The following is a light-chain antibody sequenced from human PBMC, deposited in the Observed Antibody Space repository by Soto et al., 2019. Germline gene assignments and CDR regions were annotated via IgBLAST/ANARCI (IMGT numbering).Light chain of an antibody. V-gene: IGLV2-14*01. J-gene: IGLJ1*01. CDR1: SSDVGGYDY. CDR2: EVN. Sequence: QSALTQPASVSGSPGQSITISCTGTSSDVGGYDYVSWYQLHPGKAPKLMVVEVNNRPSGVSYRFSGSKSGNTASLTISGLHAEDEADYFCSSYSISTAYLFGTGTKVTVL. CDR3: SSYSISTAYL.